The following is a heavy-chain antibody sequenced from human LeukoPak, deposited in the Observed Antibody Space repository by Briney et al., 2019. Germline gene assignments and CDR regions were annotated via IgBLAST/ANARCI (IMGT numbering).Heavy chain of an antibody. V-gene: IGHV4-59*01. Sequence: SETLSLTCAVYGGSFSGYYWSWIRQPPGKGLEWIGYIYYSGSTNYNPSLKSRVTISVDTSKNQFSLKLSSVTAADTAVYYYARVGSGWYHYFDYWGQGTLVTVSS. CDR3: ARVGSGWYHYFDY. J-gene: IGHJ4*02. CDR1: GGSFSGYY. D-gene: IGHD6-19*01. CDR2: IYYSGST.